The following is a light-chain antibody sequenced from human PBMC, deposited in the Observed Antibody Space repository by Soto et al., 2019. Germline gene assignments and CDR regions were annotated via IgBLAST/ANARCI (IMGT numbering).Light chain of an antibody. CDR1: QSIKNL. V-gene: IGKV3-15*01. CDR2: YAS. CDR3: QQYHNWPIT. J-gene: IGKJ5*01. Sequence: TQSPATLSVSPGEGATLSCRASQSIKNLLAWYQQRPGQSPRLLLYYASTRATGVPARFSGSGSGTEFTLAISSLQYEDFAVYYCQQYHNWPITFGQGTRLEIK.